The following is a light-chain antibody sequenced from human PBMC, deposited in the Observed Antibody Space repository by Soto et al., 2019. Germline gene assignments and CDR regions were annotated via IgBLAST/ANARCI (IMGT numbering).Light chain of an antibody. CDR2: SNN. J-gene: IGLJ2*01. CDR3: AAWDDSLNGSVV. V-gene: IGLV1-44*01. CDR1: SSNIGSNT. Sequence: QSVLTPPPSASGTPGQRVTISCSGRSSNIGSNTVNWYQQLPGTAPKLLLYSNNQRPSGVPDRFSGSKSGTSASLAISGLQSEDEADYYCAAWDDSLNGSVVFGGGTKLTVL.